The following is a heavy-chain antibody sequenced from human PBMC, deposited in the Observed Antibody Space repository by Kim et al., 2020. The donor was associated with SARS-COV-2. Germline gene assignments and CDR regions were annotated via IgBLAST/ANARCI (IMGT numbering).Heavy chain of an antibody. Sequence: GGSLRLSCAASGFPFNNYGMNWVRQAPGKGLEWVSSISASGAAIYYADSVKGRFTVSRDSSENTLYLQMNSLGAEDTAFYYCARNRKQYLCYYMDVWGKGTAVTVSS. CDR2: ISASGAAI. V-gene: IGHV3-23*01. J-gene: IGHJ6*03. CDR3: ARNRKQYLCYYMDV. CDR1: GFPFNNYG.